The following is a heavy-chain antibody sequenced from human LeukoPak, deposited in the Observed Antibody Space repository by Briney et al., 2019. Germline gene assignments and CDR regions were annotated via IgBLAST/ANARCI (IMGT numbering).Heavy chain of an antibody. J-gene: IGHJ6*03. D-gene: IGHD3-10*01. Sequence: SETLSLTCTVSGGSISSGGYYWSWLRQHPGKGLEWIGYIYYSGSTYYNPSLKSRVTISVDTSKNQFSLKLSSVTAADTAVYYCARDYAMVRGVGYYYYMDVWGKGTTVTVSS. CDR1: GGSISSGGYY. CDR3: ARDYAMVRGVGYYYYMDV. CDR2: IYYSGST. V-gene: IGHV4-31*03.